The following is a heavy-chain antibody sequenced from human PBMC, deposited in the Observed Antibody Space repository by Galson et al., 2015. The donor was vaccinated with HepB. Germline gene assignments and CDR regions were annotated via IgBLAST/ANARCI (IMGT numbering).Heavy chain of an antibody. D-gene: IGHD2-2*01. J-gene: IGHJ5*02. CDR3: ARDRYCSSTSCLNWFDP. V-gene: IGHV3-74*01. CDR1: GFTFSNFW. CDR2: INNDGSST. Sequence: SLRLSCAVSGFTFSNFWMSWVRQAPGKGLVWVSRINNDGSSTSYADSVKGRFTISRDNAKNTLYLQMNSLRAEDTAVYYRARDRYCSSTSCLNWFDPWGQGTLVTVSS.